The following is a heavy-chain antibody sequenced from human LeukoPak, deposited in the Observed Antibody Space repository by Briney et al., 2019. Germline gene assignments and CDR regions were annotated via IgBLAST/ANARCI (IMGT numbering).Heavy chain of an antibody. Sequence: SETLSLTCAVYGGSFSGYYWSWIRQPPGKGLEWIGEINHSGSTNYNPSLKSRVTISVDTSKNQFSLKLSSVTAADTAVYYCARDLRGSGYYRDYWGQGTLVTVSS. CDR1: GGSFSGYY. J-gene: IGHJ4*02. V-gene: IGHV4-34*01. CDR2: INHSGST. CDR3: ARDLRGSGYYRDY. D-gene: IGHD3-22*01.